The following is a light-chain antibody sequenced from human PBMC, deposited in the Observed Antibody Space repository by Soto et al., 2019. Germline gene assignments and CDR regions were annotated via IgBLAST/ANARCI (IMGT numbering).Light chain of an antibody. V-gene: IGKV3-20*01. Sequence: IVLTQSPGTLSLSPGERATLSCRASQSVSSTYLAWYQQKPGQAPRLLIYGASNRATGIPDRFSGSGSGTDFTLTISRLEPEDFAVYYCQQYGTSYTFGQGTKLQIK. CDR2: GAS. CDR3: QQYGTSYT. J-gene: IGKJ2*01. CDR1: QSVSSTY.